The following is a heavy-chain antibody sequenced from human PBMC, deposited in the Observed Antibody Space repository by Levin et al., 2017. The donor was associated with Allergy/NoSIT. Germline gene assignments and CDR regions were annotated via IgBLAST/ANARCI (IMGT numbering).Heavy chain of an antibody. CDR3: ARVSGYSYGPFDY. J-gene: IGHJ4*02. Sequence: GESLKISCAASGFTVSSNYMSWVRQAPGKGLEWVSVIYSGGSTYYADSVKGRFTISRDNSKNTQYLQMNRLRAEDTAVYYCARVSGYSYGPFDYWGQGTLVTVSS. CDR1: GFTVSSNY. CDR2: IYSGGST. D-gene: IGHD5-18*01. V-gene: IGHV3-66*01.